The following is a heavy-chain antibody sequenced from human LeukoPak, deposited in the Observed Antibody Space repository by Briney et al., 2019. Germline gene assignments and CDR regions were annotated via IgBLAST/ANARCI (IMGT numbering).Heavy chain of an antibody. CDR2: ITTKANSYAT. D-gene: IGHD3-16*01. CDR1: GFTFSGSA. CDR3: FGEGY. J-gene: IGHJ4*02. Sequence: GGSLRLSCAASGFTFSGSAMHWVRQPSGKGLEWVGRITTKANSYATAYAASVKGRFTISRDDSKNTAYLQMNSLKTEDTAVYYCFGEGYWGQGTLVTVSS. V-gene: IGHV3-73*01.